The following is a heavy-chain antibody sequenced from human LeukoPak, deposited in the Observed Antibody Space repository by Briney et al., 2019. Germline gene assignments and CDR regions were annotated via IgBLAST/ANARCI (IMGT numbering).Heavy chain of an antibody. J-gene: IGHJ6*03. CDR3: ARVHYYYYYMDV. V-gene: IGHV1-8*01. CDR1: GYTFTSYD. CDR2: MNPNSGNT. Sequence: ASVKVSCKASGYTFTSYDINWVRQATGQGLEWMGWMNPNSGNTGYARKFQGRVTMTRNTSISTAYMELSSLRSEDTAVYYCARVHYYYYYMDVWGKGTTVTISS.